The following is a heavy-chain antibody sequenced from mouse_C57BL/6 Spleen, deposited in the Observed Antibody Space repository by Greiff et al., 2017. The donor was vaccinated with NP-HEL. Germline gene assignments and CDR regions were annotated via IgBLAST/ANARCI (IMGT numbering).Heavy chain of an antibody. D-gene: IGHD2-5*01. CDR1: GYAFSSSW. Sequence: VQLQQSGPELVKPGASVKISCMASGYAFSSSWMNWVNQRPGKGLEWIGRIYSGDGDTTDNGKFTGKARLTVDKAASTCYMQLSSLTSEDAAVYYCARSNYLCDYWGQGTTLTVSS. CDR3: ARSNYLCDY. J-gene: IGHJ2*01. CDR2: IYSGDGDT. V-gene: IGHV1-82*01.